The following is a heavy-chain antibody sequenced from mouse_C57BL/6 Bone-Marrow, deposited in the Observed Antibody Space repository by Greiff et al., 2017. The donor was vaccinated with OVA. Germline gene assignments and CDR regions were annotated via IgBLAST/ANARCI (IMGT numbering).Heavy chain of an antibody. CDR3: AKGYDGPSYYCDY. CDR2: IYPGSGST. J-gene: IGHJ2*01. CDR1: GYTFTSYW. Sequence: QVQLQQPGAELVKPGASVKMSCKASGYTFTSYWITWVKQRPGQGLEWIGDIYPGSGSTNYNAKFKSKATLTVDTSSSTASMQLSSLTSEDSASYYCAKGYDGPSYYCDYWGGGTALTVAS. V-gene: IGHV1-55*01. D-gene: IGHD2-3*01.